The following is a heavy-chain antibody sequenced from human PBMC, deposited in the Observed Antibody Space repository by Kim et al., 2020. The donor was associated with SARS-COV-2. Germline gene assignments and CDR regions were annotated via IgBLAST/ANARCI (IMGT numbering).Heavy chain of an antibody. CDR1: GFTVSSNY. J-gene: IGHJ6*02. Sequence: GGSLRLSCAASGFTVSSNYMSWVRQAPGKGLEWVSVIYSGGSTYYADSVKGRFTISRDNSKNTLYLQMNSLRAEDTAVYYCARDRAEITIFGVVIYYGMDVWGQGTTDTVSS. CDR3: ARDRAEITIFGVVIYYGMDV. D-gene: IGHD3-3*01. CDR2: IYSGGST. V-gene: IGHV3-66*01.